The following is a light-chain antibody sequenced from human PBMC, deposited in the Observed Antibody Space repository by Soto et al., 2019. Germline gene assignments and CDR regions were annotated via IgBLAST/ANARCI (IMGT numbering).Light chain of an antibody. V-gene: IGLV2-14*01. CDR3: SSYTSISTWV. Sequence: QSALTQPASVSGSPGQSLTISCSGTRSDVGVYDYVSWYQQHPGKAPKLMIYEVSNRPSGVSHRFSGSKSGNTASLTISGLQVEDEGHYYCSSYTSISTWVFGGGTKLTVL. J-gene: IGLJ3*02. CDR1: RSDVGVYDY. CDR2: EVS.